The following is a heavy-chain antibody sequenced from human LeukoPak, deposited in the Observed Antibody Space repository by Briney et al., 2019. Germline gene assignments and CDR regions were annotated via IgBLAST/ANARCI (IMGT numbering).Heavy chain of an antibody. D-gene: IGHD3-10*01. Sequence: GGSLRLFCAASGFTFSSYSMNWVRQAPGKGLEWVSSISSSSSYIYYADSVKGGFTISRDNAKNSLYLQMNSLRAEGTAVYYCARGAHGDIDYWGQGTLVTVSS. CDR1: GFTFSSYS. V-gene: IGHV3-21*01. CDR3: ARGAHGDIDY. CDR2: ISSSSSYI. J-gene: IGHJ4*02.